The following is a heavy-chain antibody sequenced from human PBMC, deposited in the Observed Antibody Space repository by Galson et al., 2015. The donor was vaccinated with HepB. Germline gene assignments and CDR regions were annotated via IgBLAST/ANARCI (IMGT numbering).Heavy chain of an antibody. Sequence: SVKVSCKASRYTFTGYYMHWVRQAPGQGLEWMGWINPNSGGTNYAQKFQGRVTMTRDTSISTAYMELSRLRSDDTAVYYCAYGYSGYDSLGYWGQGTLVTVSS. CDR3: AYGYSGYDSLGY. CDR1: RYTFTGYY. J-gene: IGHJ4*02. D-gene: IGHD5-12*01. V-gene: IGHV1-2*02. CDR2: INPNSGGT.